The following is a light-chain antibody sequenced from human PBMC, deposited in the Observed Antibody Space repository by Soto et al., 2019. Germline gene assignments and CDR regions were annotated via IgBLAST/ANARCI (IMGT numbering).Light chain of an antibody. V-gene: IGKV3-15*01. CDR2: DAS. Sequence: EIVMTQSPATLSVSPGERATLSCKASQNVYNNLAWHQQRPGQPPRLLIYDASTRATGISARFSGSGYGTEFTLTISSLQSEDFAVYFCQQCRNWPLTFGGGTKVEIK. J-gene: IGKJ4*01. CDR3: QQCRNWPLT. CDR1: QNVYNN.